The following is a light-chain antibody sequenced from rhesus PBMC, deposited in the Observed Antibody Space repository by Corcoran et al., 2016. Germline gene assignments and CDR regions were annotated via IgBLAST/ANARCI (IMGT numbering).Light chain of an antibody. J-gene: IGKJ4*01. V-gene: IGKV1-25*01. CDR1: QGITND. CDR2: EAS. CDR3: QHYYSIPLT. Sequence: DIQMTQSPSSLSASVGDRVTITCRASQGITNDLAWYQQKPGETPKLLIYEASSLQSGIPSRFSGSGSGTEFTLTISSLQSEDFATYYCQHYYSIPLTFGGGTKVELK.